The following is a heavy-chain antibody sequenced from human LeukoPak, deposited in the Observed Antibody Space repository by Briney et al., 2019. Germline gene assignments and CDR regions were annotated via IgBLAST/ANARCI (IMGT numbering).Heavy chain of an antibody. V-gene: IGHV4-38-2*01. CDR1: GYSISSGYY. J-gene: IGHJ5*02. CDR3: ARAGWKNCSGGSCPGALNWFDP. CDR2: IYHSGST. D-gene: IGHD2-15*01. Sequence: SETLSLTCAVSGYSISSGYYWGWIRQPPGKGLEWIGSIYHSGSTYYSPSLKSRVTISVDTSKNQFSLKLSSVTAADTAVYYCARAGWKNCSGGSCPGALNWFDPWGQGTLVTVSS.